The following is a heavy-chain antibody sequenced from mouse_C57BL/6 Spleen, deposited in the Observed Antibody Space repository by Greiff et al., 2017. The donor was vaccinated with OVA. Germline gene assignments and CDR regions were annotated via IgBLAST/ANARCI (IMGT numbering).Heavy chain of an antibody. V-gene: IGHV1-74*01. CDR2: IYPSDSDT. Sequence: VQLQQPGAELVKPGASVKVSCKASGYTFTSYCMHWVKQRPGQGLEWIGRIYPSDSDTKYNQKFKGKATLTVDKSSSTAYIQLSRLTSEASAVYDCAILTQLTLPFAYWGQGTLVTVSA. CDR1: GYTFTSYC. D-gene: IGHD3-2*02. J-gene: IGHJ3*01. CDR3: AILTQLTLPFAY.